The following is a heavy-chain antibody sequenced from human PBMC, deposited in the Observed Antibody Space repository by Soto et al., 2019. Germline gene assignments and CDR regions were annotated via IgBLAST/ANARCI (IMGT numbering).Heavy chain of an antibody. D-gene: IGHD6-19*01. V-gene: IGHV1-69*01. J-gene: IGHJ3*02. CDR3: ARGKKQWREESPYDALDI. CDR1: GGTFSSYA. CDR2: IIPIFGTA. Sequence: QVQLVQSGAEVKKPGSSVKVSCKASGGTFSSYAISWVRQAPGQGLEWMGGIIPIFGTANYAQKFQGRVTNTADEDPSTAYMERRSLRSEDTAVYYRARGKKQWREESPYDALDIWGQGKIVTVSS.